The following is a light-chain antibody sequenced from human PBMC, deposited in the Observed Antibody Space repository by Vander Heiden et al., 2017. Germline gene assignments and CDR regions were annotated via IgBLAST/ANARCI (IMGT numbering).Light chain of an antibody. CDR2: DVS. CDR1: SSDVGGYNY. V-gene: IGLV2-14*03. CDR3: SSYTSSSTSWV. J-gene: IGLJ3*02. Sequence: QSALTPPASVSGSPGQSITISCTGTSSDVGGYNYVSWYQQHPGKAPKLIIYDVSNRPSGVSNRFSGSKSGNTASLTISGLQSEDEADYHCSSYTSSSTSWVFGGGTKLTVL.